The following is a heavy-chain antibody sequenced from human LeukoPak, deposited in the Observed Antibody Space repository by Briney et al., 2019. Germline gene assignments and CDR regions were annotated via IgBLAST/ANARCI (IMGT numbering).Heavy chain of an antibody. D-gene: IGHD3-22*01. CDR2: IKQDASEK. V-gene: IGHV3-7*01. Sequence: PGGSLRLSCAASGFTFSSYWMSWVRQAPGKGLEWVANIKQDASEKYYVDSVKGRFTISRDNAKSSVHLQMDSLRADDTAVYYCARDRALYDSRRGYYYTEDDYWGQGTLVTVSS. J-gene: IGHJ4*02. CDR1: GFTFSSYW. CDR3: ARDRALYDSRRGYYYTEDDY.